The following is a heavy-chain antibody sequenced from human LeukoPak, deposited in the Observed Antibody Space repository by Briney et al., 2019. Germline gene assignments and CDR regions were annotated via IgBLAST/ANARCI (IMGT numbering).Heavy chain of an antibody. Sequence: SETLSLTCAVYGGSFSGYYWSWIRQPPGKGLEWIGEINHSGSTNYNPSLKSRVTISVDTSKNQFSLKLSSVTAADTAVYYCARDYYDSSGYYFPDYWGQGTLVTVSS. CDR1: GGSFSGYY. CDR3: ARDYYDSSGYYFPDY. CDR2: INHSGST. V-gene: IGHV4-34*01. J-gene: IGHJ4*02. D-gene: IGHD3-22*01.